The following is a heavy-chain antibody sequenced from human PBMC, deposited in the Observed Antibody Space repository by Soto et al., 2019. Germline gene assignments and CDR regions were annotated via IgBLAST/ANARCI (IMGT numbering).Heavy chain of an antibody. V-gene: IGHV3-23*01. Sequence: EVQLLESGGGLVQPGGSLRLSCAASGFTFSSYAMSWVRQAPGKGLEWVSAISGSGGSTYYADSVKGRFTISRDNSKNTLYLQMNSLRAEGTAVYYCAKDRLKDTQNLYFDYWGQGTLVTVSS. CDR2: ISGSGGST. CDR3: AKDRLKDTQNLYFDY. J-gene: IGHJ4*02. D-gene: IGHD2-15*01. CDR1: GFTFSSYA.